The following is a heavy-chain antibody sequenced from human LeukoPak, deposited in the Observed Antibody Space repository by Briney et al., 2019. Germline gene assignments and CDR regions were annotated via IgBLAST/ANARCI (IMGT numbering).Heavy chain of an antibody. V-gene: IGHV1-24*01. CDR1: EYTLTELS. CDR2: FNPEDGET. Sequence: ASVTVSCKVSEYTLTELSMHWVRQAPGKGLEWMGGFNPEDGETIYAQKLQGRVTITEDTSTDTAYMELSSLRSEDTAVYYCATGLLWFGEDNYGMDVWGKGTTVTVSS. CDR3: ATGLLWFGEDNYGMDV. D-gene: IGHD3-10*01. J-gene: IGHJ6*04.